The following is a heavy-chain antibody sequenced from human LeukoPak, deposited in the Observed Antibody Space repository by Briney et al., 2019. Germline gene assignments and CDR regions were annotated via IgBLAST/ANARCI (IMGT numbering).Heavy chain of an antibody. J-gene: IGHJ4*02. Sequence: GGSLRLSCAASGFSWMSWVRQASGKGLEWVANIKHDESDKHYADSLEGRFTISRDNAKNSLYLQMNSLRAEDTGVYYCASHDAWRFEYWGQGTQVTVSS. CDR3: ASHDAWRFEY. CDR2: IKHDESDK. V-gene: IGHV3-7*01. CDR1: GFSW. D-gene: IGHD1-1*01.